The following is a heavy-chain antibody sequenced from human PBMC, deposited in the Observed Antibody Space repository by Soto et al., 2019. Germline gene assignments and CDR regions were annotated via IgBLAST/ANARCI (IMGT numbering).Heavy chain of an antibody. D-gene: IGHD1-20*01. Sequence: SETLSLTCPVSGGSIISYYWSWIRQPPGKGLEWIGYIYYSGSTNYNPSLKSRVTISVDTSKNQFSLKLSSVTAADTAVYYCARKGIYNWNYFDYWGQGTLVTVSS. CDR1: GGSIISYY. CDR2: IYYSGST. J-gene: IGHJ4*02. V-gene: IGHV4-59*01. CDR3: ARKGIYNWNYFDY.